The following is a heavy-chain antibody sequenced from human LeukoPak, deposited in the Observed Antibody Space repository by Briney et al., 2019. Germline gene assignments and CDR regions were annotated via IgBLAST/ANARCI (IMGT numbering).Heavy chain of an antibody. D-gene: IGHD6-13*01. CDR3: ARSLSSSWYEFDY. CDR2: IYSGGRT. Sequence: GGSLRLSCAASGFTVSGNYMSWVRQAPGKGLEWVSIIYSGGRTHYAASVKDRFTISRDNSKNTLYLQMNSLRAEDTAVYYCARSLSSSWYEFDYWGQGTLVTVSS. CDR1: GFTVSGNY. J-gene: IGHJ4*02. V-gene: IGHV3-66*01.